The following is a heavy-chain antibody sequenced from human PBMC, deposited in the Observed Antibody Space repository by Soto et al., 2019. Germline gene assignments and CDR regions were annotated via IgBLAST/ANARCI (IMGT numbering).Heavy chain of an antibody. D-gene: IGHD2-2*01. CDR3: ARGLNIVLVPAALFDY. Sequence: ASVKVSCKASGYTFTSYYMHWVRQAPGQGLEWMGIINPSGGSTSYAQKFQGRVTMTRDTSTSTVYMELSSLRSEDTAVYYCARGLNIVLVPAALFDYWGQGTLVTVSS. J-gene: IGHJ4*02. V-gene: IGHV1-46*01. CDR2: INPSGGST. CDR1: GYTFTSYY.